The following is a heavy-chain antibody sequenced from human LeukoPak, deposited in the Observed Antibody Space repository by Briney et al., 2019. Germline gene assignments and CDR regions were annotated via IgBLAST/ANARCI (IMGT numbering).Heavy chain of an antibody. D-gene: IGHD6-13*01. Sequence: GGSLRLSCAAFGFTFSSYSMNWARQAPGKGLERVSSISSSSSYIYYEDSVKGRFTISRDNAKNSLYLQMNSLGAEDTAVYYCARESNGSSAFYCWGQGTLVTVSS. J-gene: IGHJ4*02. V-gene: IGHV3-21*01. CDR3: ARESNGSSAFYC. CDR1: GFTFSSYS. CDR2: ISSSSSYI.